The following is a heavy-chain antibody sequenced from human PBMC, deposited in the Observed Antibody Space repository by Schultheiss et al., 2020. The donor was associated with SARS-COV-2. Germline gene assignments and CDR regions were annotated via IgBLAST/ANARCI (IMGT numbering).Heavy chain of an antibody. CDR3: ARDSSSPKYYYYYMDV. CDR1: GFTFSSYE. Sequence: GGSLRLSCAASGFTFSSYEMNWVRQAPGKGLEWVSYISSSGSTIYYADSVKGRFTISRDNAKNSLYLQMNSLRAEDTAVYYCARDSSSPKYYYYYMDVWGKGTTVTVSS. CDR2: ISSSGSTI. V-gene: IGHV3-48*03. J-gene: IGHJ6*03. D-gene: IGHD6-6*01.